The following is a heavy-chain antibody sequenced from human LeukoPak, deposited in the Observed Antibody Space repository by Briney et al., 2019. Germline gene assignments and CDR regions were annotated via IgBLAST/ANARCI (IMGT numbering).Heavy chain of an antibody. D-gene: IGHD3-22*01. CDR1: GYRFTSYW. CDR3: ARPGPYYDSSGYYYNAFDI. V-gene: IGHV5-51*01. J-gene: IGHJ3*02. CDR2: IYPGDSDT. Sequence: GESLKISCKGSGYRFTSYWIGWVRQMPGKGLEWMGIIYPGDSDTRYSPSFQGQVTISADKSISTAYLQWSSLKASDTAMYYCARPGPYYDSSGYYYNAFDIWGQGTMVTVSS.